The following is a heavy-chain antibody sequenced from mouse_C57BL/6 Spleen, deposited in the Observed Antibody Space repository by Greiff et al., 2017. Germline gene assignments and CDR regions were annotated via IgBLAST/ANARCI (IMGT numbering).Heavy chain of an antibody. Sequence: VLVVESGAELVKPGASVKMSCKASGYTFTTYPIEWMKQNHGKSLEWIGNFHPYNDDTKYNEKFKGKATLTVEKSSSTVYLELSRLTSDDSAVYYCARDYGSSDDWYFDVWGTGTTVTVSS. V-gene: IGHV1-47*01. D-gene: IGHD1-1*01. J-gene: IGHJ1*03. CDR1: GYTFTTYP. CDR3: ARDYGSSDDWYFDV. CDR2: FHPYNDDT.